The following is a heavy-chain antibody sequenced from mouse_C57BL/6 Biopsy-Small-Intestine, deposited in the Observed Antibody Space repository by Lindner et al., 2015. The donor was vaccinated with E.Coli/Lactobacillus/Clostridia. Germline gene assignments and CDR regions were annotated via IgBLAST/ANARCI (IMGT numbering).Heavy chain of an antibody. Sequence: VQLQESGPELVKPGASVKISCKASGYSFTDYDMNWVKQSNGKSLEWIGVINPNYGTTSYNQKFKGKATLTVDQSSSTAYMQLNSLTSEDSAVYYCARRTNWDDSYAMDYWGQGTSVAVSS. J-gene: IGHJ4*01. CDR3: ARRTNWDDSYAMDY. V-gene: IGHV1-39*01. D-gene: IGHD4-1*01. CDR2: INPNYGTT. CDR1: GYSFTDYD.